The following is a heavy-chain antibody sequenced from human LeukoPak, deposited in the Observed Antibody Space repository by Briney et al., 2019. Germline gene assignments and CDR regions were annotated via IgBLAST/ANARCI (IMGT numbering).Heavy chain of an antibody. CDR1: GFTFSSYS. J-gene: IGHJ6*03. CDR2: ISSSSSTI. V-gene: IGHV3-48*04. CDR3: ARGTTGTTGYYYYMDV. D-gene: IGHD1-1*01. Sequence: GGSLRLSCAASGFTFSSYSMNWVRQAPGKGLEWVPYISSSSSTIYYADSVKGRFTISRDNAKNSLYLQMNSLRAEDTAVYYCARGTTGTTGYYYYMDVWGKGTTVTVSS.